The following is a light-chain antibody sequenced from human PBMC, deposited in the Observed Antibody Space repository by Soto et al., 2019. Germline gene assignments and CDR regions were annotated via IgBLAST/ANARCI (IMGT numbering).Light chain of an antibody. CDR2: AAS. CDR3: QQSYSSPQIT. V-gene: IGKV1-39*01. CDR1: QDITNY. J-gene: IGKJ5*01. Sequence: DIQMTQSPSSLPASVGDRVTITCQASQDITNYLNWYQQKPGKAPKVLIYAASSLQSGVPSRFSGSGSGTDFTLTISSLQPEDFATYYCQQSYSSPQITFGQGTRLEIK.